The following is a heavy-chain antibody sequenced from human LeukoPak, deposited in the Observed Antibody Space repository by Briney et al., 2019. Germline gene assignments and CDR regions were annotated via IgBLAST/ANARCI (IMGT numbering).Heavy chain of an antibody. J-gene: IGHJ4*02. CDR2: INPNSGGT. Sequence: ASVKVSCKASGYTFTGYYMHWVRQAPGQGLEWMGWINPNSGGTNYAQKFQGRVTMTRDTSISTACMELSRLRSDDTAVYYCARVVLLSRLGELSLGYWGQGTLVTVSS. D-gene: IGHD3-16*02. V-gene: IGHV1-2*02. CDR3: ARVVLLSRLGELSLGY. CDR1: GYTFTGYY.